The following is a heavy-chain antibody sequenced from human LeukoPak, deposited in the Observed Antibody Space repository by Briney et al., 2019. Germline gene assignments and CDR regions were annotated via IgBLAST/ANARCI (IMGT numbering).Heavy chain of an antibody. CDR2: INQDGSKG. V-gene: IGHV3-7*01. CDR1: GFTFSNYW. J-gene: IGHJ4*02. Sequence: QTGGSLRLSCAASGFTFSNYWMTWVRQAPGKGLEWVAHINQDGSKGYYMDSVKARFTISRDNAKNSLSLQMNSLRAEDTAVYYCVRDGGVSGYDLLDYWGQGTLVTVSS. CDR3: VRDGGVSGYDLLDY. D-gene: IGHD5-12*01.